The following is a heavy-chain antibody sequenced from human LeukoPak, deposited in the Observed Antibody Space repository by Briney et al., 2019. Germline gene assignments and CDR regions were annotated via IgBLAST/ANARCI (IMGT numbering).Heavy chain of an antibody. D-gene: IGHD3-10*01. CDR2: TYYRSKWYS. Sequence: SQTLSLTCAISGDSVSGNYGWNWIRHSPSRGLEWLGRTYYRSKWYSDYAESVKSRLTINPDTSKNQFSLQLNSVTPEDTAVYYCARGWLMSGFDLWGQGTLVTVSS. V-gene: IGHV6-1*01. J-gene: IGHJ5*02. CDR3: ARGWLMSGFDL. CDR1: GDSVSGNYG.